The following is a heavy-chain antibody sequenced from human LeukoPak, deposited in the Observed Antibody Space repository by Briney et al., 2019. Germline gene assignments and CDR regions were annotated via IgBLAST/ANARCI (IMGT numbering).Heavy chain of an antibody. D-gene: IGHD2-2*01. J-gene: IGHJ4*02. CDR2: IKQDGSEK. CDR1: GFTFSSYW. V-gene: IGHV3-7*01. CDR3: ASGFGFDCSSTSCSYFDY. Sequence: PGGSLRLSCAASGFTFSSYWMSWVRQAPGKGLEWVANIKQDGSEKYYVDSVKGRFTISRDNAKNSLYLQVNSLRAEDTAVYYCASGFGFDCSSTSCSYFDYWGQGTLVTVSS.